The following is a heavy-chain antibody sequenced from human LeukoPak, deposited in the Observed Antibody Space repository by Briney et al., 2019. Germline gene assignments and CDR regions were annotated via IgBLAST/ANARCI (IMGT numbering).Heavy chain of an antibody. D-gene: IGHD4-11*01. CDR2: INPSGGST. J-gene: IGHJ5*02. CDR3: ARPTVTNGWFDP. CDR1: GYTFTGYY. Sequence: GASVKVSCKASGYTFTGYYMHWVRQAPGQGLEWMGIINPSGGSTSYAQKFQGRVTMTRDTSTSTVYMELSSQRSEDTAVYYCARPTVTNGWFDPWGQGTLVTVSS. V-gene: IGHV1-46*03.